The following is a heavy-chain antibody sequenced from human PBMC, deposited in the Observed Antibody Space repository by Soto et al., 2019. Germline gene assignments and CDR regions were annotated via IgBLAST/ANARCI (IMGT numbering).Heavy chain of an antibody. V-gene: IGHV4-34*01. CDR2: INHSGST. CDR1: GGSFSGYY. Sequence: SETLSLTCAVYGGSFSGYYWSWIRQPPGKGLEWIGEINHSGSTNYNPSLKSRFTISRDNSKNTLYLQMNSLRAEDTAVYYCAKGGPLRNYYFDYWGQGTLVTVSS. J-gene: IGHJ4*02. CDR3: AKGGPLRNYYFDY. D-gene: IGHD3-9*01.